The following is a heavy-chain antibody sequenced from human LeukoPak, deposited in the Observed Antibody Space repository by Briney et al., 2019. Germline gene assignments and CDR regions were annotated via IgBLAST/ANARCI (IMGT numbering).Heavy chain of an antibody. CDR1: GYTFTSYG. V-gene: IGHV1-18*01. CDR3: ARGGGSYYPRYFDY. J-gene: IGHJ4*02. Sequence: AASVKVSCKASGYTFTSYGISWVRQAPGQGLEWMGWISDYNGNTNYAQKLQGRVTMTTDTSTSTAYMELRSLGSDDTAVYYCARGGGSYYPRYFDYWGQGTLVTVSS. CDR2: ISDYNGNT. D-gene: IGHD1-26*01.